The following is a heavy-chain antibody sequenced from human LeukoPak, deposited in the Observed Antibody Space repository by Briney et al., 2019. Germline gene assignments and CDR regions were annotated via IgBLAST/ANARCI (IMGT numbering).Heavy chain of an antibody. Sequence: SETLSLTCAVYGGSFSGYYWSWIRQPPGKGLEWIGEINHSGSTNYNPSLKSRVTISVDTSKNQFSLKLSSVTAADTAVYYCARGRQYGLFDYWGQGTLVTVSS. V-gene: IGHV4-34*01. J-gene: IGHJ4*02. D-gene: IGHD4-17*01. CDR2: INHSGST. CDR3: ARGRQYGLFDY. CDR1: GGSFSGYY.